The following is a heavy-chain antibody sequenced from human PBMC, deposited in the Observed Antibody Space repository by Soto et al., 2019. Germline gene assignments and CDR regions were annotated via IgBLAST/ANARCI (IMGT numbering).Heavy chain of an antibody. V-gene: IGHV1-18*04. CDR3: ARDSGVVPAASGTHYYYYGMDV. D-gene: IGHD2-2*01. Sequence: ASLKVSCKASGYTFTSYGISWVRQAPGQGLEWMGWISAYNGNTNYAQKLQGRVTMTTDTSTSTAYMELRSLRSDDTAVYYCARDSGVVPAASGTHYYYYGMDVWGQGTTVTVSS. CDR2: ISAYNGNT. J-gene: IGHJ6*02. CDR1: GYTFTSYG.